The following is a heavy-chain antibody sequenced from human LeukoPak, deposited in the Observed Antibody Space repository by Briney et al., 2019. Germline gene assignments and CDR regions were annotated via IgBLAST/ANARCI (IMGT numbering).Heavy chain of an antibody. D-gene: IGHD5-18*01. CDR3: AGRRWYSYGFGGISYYYYGMDV. CDR1: GGSISSGDYY. Sequence: SQTLSLTCTVSGGSISSGDYYWSWIRQPPGKGLEWIGYIYYSGSTYYNPSLKSRVTISVDTSKNQFSLKLSSVTAADTAVYYCAGRRWYSYGFGGISYYYYGMDVWGQGTTVTVSS. V-gene: IGHV4-30-4*01. J-gene: IGHJ6*02. CDR2: IYYSGST.